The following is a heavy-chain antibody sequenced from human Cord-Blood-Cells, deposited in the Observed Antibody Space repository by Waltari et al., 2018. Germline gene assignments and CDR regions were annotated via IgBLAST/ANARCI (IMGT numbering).Heavy chain of an antibody. CDR2: IRYDGRNK. D-gene: IGHD6-13*01. Sequence: QVQLVESGGGVVQPGGSLRLSCAAFGFTFSSYGMHWVRQAPGQGVEWVAIIRYDGRNKYYADSVKGRFTRSRDNSKNTLYLQMNSLRAEDTAVYYCAKDSGQQLDYWGQGTLVTVSS. J-gene: IGHJ4*02. V-gene: IGHV3-30*02. CDR1: GFTFSSYG. CDR3: AKDSGQQLDY.